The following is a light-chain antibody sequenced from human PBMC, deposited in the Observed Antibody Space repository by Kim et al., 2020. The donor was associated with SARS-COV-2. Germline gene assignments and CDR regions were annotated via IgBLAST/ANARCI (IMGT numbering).Light chain of an antibody. CDR1: ILRSYV. CDR3: NSRGSNDNVL. V-gene: IGLV3-19*01. Sequence: TLGKNISNTCQGQILRSYVATWYQQKPGQAPIVINYGKNNRPSGIPDRFSGSSSGDTASLTITGTQAGDEADYYCNSRGSNDNVLFGGGTKLTVL. CDR2: GKN. J-gene: IGLJ2*01.